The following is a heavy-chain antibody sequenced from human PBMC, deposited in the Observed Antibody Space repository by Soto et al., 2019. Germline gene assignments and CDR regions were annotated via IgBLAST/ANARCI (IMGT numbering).Heavy chain of an antibody. CDR1: GGTFSSYA. CDR3: ARVWDYDSSGYYPGRGAFDI. Sequence: SVKVSCKASGGTFSSYAISWVRQAPGQGLEWMGGIIPIFGTANYAQKFQGRVTITADESTSTAYMELSSLRSEDTAVYYCARVWDYDSSGYYPGRGAFDIWGQGTMVTVSS. V-gene: IGHV1-69*13. CDR2: IIPIFGTA. J-gene: IGHJ3*02. D-gene: IGHD3-22*01.